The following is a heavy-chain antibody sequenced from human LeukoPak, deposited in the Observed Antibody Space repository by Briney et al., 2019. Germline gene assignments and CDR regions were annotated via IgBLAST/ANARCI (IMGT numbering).Heavy chain of an antibody. CDR2: VSPGGYI. CDR1: GVSFNAYY. CDR3: ARIRCGHTGDICYNH. D-gene: IGHD2-8*02. V-gene: IGHV4-34*01. J-gene: IGHJ5*02. Sequence: PSETLSLTCTVSGVSFNAYYWSWIRQSPGKGLEWIGEVSPGGYIKYNPSLKRRVTISVDTSESQLSLRLSSVTAADTAMYYCARIRCGHTGDICYNHWAQGTLVTVSS.